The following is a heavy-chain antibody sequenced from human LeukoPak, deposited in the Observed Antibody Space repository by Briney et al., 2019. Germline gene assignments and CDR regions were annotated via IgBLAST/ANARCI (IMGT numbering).Heavy chain of an antibody. V-gene: IGHV1-18*01. CDR3: AKVSRFLEWYTLDY. Sequence: ASVKVSCKASGYTFTSYGISWVRQAPGQGLEWMGWISAYNGNTNYAQKLQGRVTMTTDTSTSTAYMELRSLRSDDTAVYYCAKVSRFLEWYTLDYWGQGTLVTVSS. CDR1: GYTFTSYG. J-gene: IGHJ4*02. D-gene: IGHD3-3*01. CDR2: ISAYNGNT.